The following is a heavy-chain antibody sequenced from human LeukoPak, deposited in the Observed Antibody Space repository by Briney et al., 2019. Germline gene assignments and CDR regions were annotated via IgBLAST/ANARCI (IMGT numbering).Heavy chain of an antibody. V-gene: IGHV4-34*01. CDR1: DGSFSGYY. D-gene: IGHD3-22*01. Sequence: PSETLSLTCGVYDGSFSGYYWSWIRQPPGKGLEWIAEINDSGSANYNPTLKSRVTISLDTSRNQFSLKLNSVTAADTAVYYCAKSNGYGLIDIWGQGTMVTVSS. CDR2: INDSGSA. CDR3: AKSNGYGLIDI. J-gene: IGHJ3*02.